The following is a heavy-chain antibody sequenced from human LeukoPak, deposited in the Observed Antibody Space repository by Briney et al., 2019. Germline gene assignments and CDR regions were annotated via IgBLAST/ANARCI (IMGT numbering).Heavy chain of an antibody. Sequence: GGSLRLSCAASGFTFSSYGMSWVRQAPGKGLEWVSAISGSGGSTYYADSVKGRFTISRDNSKNTLYLQMNSLRAEDTAVYYCARVGSGSYSYYYYYYMDVWGKGTTVTISS. CDR2: ISGSGGST. V-gene: IGHV3-23*01. CDR1: GFTFSSYG. CDR3: ARVGSGSYSYYYYYYMDV. D-gene: IGHD3-10*01. J-gene: IGHJ6*03.